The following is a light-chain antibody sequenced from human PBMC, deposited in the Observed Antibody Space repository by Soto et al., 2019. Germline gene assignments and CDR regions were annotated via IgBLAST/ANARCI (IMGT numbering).Light chain of an antibody. V-gene: IGKV1-5*03. CDR3: QHYGGMWT. J-gene: IGKJ1*01. Sequence: IQVTQSPSSLSASVGDRVTITCRASQTISSWLAWYQQKPGKAPKLLIYKASTLKSGVPSRFSGSGYGTEFTLTIRSLQPDDFATYCCQHYGGMWTFGQGTKVDI. CDR2: KAS. CDR1: QTISSW.